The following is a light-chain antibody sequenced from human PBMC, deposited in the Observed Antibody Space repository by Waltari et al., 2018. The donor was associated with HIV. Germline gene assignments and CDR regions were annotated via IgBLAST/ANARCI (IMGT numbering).Light chain of an antibody. J-gene: IGLJ2*01. Sequence: QSVLTQPPSASGTPGQRVTIACSGSNSKIGSNTVNWYKQVPGTAPKLLIYNNYERPSGVPDRFSGSKSGSSASLAISGLQSEDDGDYYCAAWDGSLLGVLFGGGTKLTVL. V-gene: IGLV1-44*01. CDR3: AAWDGSLLGVL. CDR1: NSKIGSNT. CDR2: NNY.